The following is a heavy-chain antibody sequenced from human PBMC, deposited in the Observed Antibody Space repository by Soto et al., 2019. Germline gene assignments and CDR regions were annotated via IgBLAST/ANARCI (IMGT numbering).Heavy chain of an antibody. CDR3: ARAPGYYGSGSYYNPRYNWFDP. CDR2: INHSGST. J-gene: IGHJ5*02. CDR1: GGSISSGGYY. D-gene: IGHD3-10*01. Sequence: SETLSLTCTVSGGSISSGGYYWSWIRQPPGKGLEWIGEINHSGSTNYNPSLKSRVTISVDTSKNQFSLKLSSVTAADTAVYYCARAPGYYGSGSYYNPRYNWFDPWGQGTLVTVSS. V-gene: IGHV4-39*07.